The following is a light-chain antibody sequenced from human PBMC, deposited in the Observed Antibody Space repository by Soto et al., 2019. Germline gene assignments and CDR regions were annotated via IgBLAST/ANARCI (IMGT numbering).Light chain of an antibody. Sequence: QSAQTQPPSASGAPGQSVTISRAGPSSDVGGYNYVSWYQQYPGKVPKLMIYEVSERPSGVPDRFSGSKSGNTAFLTVSGLQAEDEADYYCLSYADTAYVFGTGTKVTVL. V-gene: IGLV2-8*01. CDR2: EVS. J-gene: IGLJ1*01. CDR1: SSDVGGYNY. CDR3: LSYADTAYV.